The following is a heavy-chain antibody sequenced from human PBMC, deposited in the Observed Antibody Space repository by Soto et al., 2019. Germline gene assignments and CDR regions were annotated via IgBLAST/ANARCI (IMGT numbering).Heavy chain of an antibody. CDR3: ARGDVNWFDP. Sequence: ASVKVSCKASGYSFIGYYMHWVRQAPGQGLEWMGWINPKSGVANYAQKFQGRVTMTRDTSITTAYMELSSLRSDDTAVYYCARGDVNWFDPWGQGTLVTVSS. J-gene: IGHJ5*02. V-gene: IGHV1-2*02. CDR1: GYSFIGYY. CDR2: INPKSGVA. D-gene: IGHD2-21*02.